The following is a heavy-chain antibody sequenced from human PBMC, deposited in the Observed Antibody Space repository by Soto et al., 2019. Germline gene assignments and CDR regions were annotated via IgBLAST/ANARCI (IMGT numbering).Heavy chain of an antibody. V-gene: IGHV4-30-4*01. CDR1: GGSISSGDYY. D-gene: IGHD4-17*01. J-gene: IGHJ6*02. Sequence: SETLSLTCTVSGGSISSGDYYWSWIRQPPGKGLEWIGYIYYSGSTYYNPSLKSRVTISVDTSKNQFSLKLSSVTAADTAVYYCARVRFTGGTVTTYYYYGMDVWGQGTTVTVSS. CDR3: ARVRFTGGTVTTYYYYGMDV. CDR2: IYYSGST.